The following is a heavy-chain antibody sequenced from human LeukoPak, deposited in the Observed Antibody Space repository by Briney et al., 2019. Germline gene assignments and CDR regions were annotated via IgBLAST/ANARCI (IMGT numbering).Heavy chain of an antibody. CDR2: ISGSGGSA. D-gene: IGHD4-17*01. J-gene: IGHJ4*02. Sequence: GGSLRLSCAASGFTFSSYAMSWVRQAPGKGLEWVSAISGSGGSAYYADSVKGRFTISRDNSKNTLYLQMNSLRAEDTAVYYCAKSRGSVTTYFDYWGQGTLVTVSS. CDR3: AKSRGSVTTYFDY. V-gene: IGHV3-23*01. CDR1: GFTFSSYA.